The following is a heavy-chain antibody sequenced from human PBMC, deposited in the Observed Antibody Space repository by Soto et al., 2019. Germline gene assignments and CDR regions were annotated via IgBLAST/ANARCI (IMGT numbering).Heavy chain of an antibody. Sequence: GGSLRLSCAASGFPFSSYAMSWVRQAPGAGLERVSAISGSGGSTYYADSVKGRFTISRDNSRNTLYLQVSRLRAEDTAVYYCAKGSTRDPRLGWYFDLWGRGTLVTVSS. CDR2: ISGSGGST. D-gene: IGHD3-10*01. CDR3: AKGSTRDPRLGWYFDL. V-gene: IGHV3-23*01. CDR1: GFPFSSYA. J-gene: IGHJ2*01.